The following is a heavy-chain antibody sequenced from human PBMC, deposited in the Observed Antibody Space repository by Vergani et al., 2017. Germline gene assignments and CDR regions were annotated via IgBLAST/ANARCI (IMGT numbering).Heavy chain of an antibody. J-gene: IGHJ4*02. CDR1: GFSFDDYD. CDR3: ARSSSWYIYFDY. Sequence: EVQLVESGGGLVQPARSLRLSCAASGFSFDDYDMHWVRQAPGKGLEWVSGISWNSGRIVYADSVKGRFTISRDNAKNSLYLQMNSPRAEDTALYYCARSSSWYIYFDYWGQGTLVTVSS. CDR2: ISWNSGRI. V-gene: IGHV3-9*01. D-gene: IGHD6-13*01.